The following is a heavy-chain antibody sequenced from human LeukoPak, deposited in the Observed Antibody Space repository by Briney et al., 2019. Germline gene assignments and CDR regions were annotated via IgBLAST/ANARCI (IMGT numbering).Heavy chain of an antibody. V-gene: IGHV4-39*06. CDR2: IYSSGST. Sequence: SETLSLTCSVSGASTSSGSNSWGWIRQPPGKTLEWIGSIYSSGSTYYNPSLKSRGIIIIDTPKNHFPLTLSSVTAADTAVYYCARSDGYGLVGIWGQGTMVTVSS. D-gene: IGHD3-10*01. CDR1: GASTSSGSNS. J-gene: IGHJ3*02. CDR3: ARSDGYGLVGI.